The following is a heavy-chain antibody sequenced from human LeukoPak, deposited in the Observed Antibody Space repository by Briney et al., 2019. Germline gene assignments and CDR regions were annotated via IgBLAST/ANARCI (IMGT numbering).Heavy chain of an antibody. J-gene: IGHJ5*02. Sequence: ASVKVSCKASGYTFTSYDINWVRQATGQGLEWMDWMNPNSGNTGYAQKFQGRVTMTRNTSISTAYMELSSLRSEDTAVYYCARGTVAAAGRKNWFDPWGQGTLVTVSS. CDR2: MNPNSGNT. D-gene: IGHD6-13*01. V-gene: IGHV1-8*01. CDR1: GYTFTSYD. CDR3: ARGTVAAAGRKNWFDP.